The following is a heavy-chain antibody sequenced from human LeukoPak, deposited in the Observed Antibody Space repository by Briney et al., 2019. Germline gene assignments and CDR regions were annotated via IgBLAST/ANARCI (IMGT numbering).Heavy chain of an antibody. V-gene: IGHV4-39*01. CDR3: ARQGSSSWYGEYFQH. Sequence: SETLSLTCTVSGGSISSSSYYWGWIRQPPGKGLEWIGSIYYSGSTYYNPSLKSRVTISVDTSKSQFSLKLSSVTAADTAVYYCARQGSSSWYGEYFQHWGQGTLVTVSS. D-gene: IGHD6-13*01. J-gene: IGHJ1*01. CDR1: GGSISSSSYY. CDR2: IYYSGST.